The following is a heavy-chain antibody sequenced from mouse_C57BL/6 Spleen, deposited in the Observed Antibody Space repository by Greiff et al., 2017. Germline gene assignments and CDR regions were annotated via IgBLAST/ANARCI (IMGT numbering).Heavy chain of an antibody. CDR3: ARGGYSNSVFDY. CDR1: GYTFTSYW. Sequence: QVQLKQSGAELVKPGASVKLSCKASGYTFTSYWMHWVKQRPGQGLEWLGMIHPNSGSTNYNEKSKSKATLTVDKSSSTAYMQLSSLTSEDSAVYYWARGGYSNSVFDYWGQGTTLTVSS. J-gene: IGHJ2*01. CDR2: IHPNSGST. D-gene: IGHD2-5*01. V-gene: IGHV1-64*01.